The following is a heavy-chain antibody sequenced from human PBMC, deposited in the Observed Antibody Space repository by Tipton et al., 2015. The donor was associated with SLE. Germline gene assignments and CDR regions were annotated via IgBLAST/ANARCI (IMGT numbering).Heavy chain of an antibody. CDR3: FLRYFDWLFSDAFDI. Sequence: TLSLTCTVSGGSISSSSYYWGWIRQPPGKGLEWIGSIYYSGSTYYNPSLKSRVTISVDTSKNQFSLKLSSLTAADTAVSYCFLRYFDWLFSDAFDIWGQGTMVTVSS. CDR2: IYYSGST. V-gene: IGHV4-39*01. D-gene: IGHD3-9*01. CDR1: GGSISSSSYY. J-gene: IGHJ3*02.